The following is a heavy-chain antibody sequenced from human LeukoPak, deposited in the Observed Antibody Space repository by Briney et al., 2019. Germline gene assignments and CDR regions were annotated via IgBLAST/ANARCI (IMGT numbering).Heavy chain of an antibody. D-gene: IGHD6-19*01. Sequence: PGRSLRLSCAASGFTFSNAWMSWVRQAPGKGLEWVGRIKSKTDGGTTDYAAPVKGRFTISRDDSKNTLYLQMNSLKTEDTAVYYCTTSLEQWPVRDYWGQGTLVTVSS. CDR1: GFTFSNAW. CDR3: TTSLEQWPVRDY. V-gene: IGHV3-15*01. J-gene: IGHJ4*02. CDR2: IKSKTDGGTT.